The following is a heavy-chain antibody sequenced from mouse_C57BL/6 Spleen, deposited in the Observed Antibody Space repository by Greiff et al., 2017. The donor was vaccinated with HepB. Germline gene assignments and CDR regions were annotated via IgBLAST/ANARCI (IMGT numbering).Heavy chain of an antibody. Sequence: EVMLVESGGGLVKPGGSLKLSCAASGFTFSDYGMHWVRQAPEKGLEWVAYISSGSSTIYYADTVKGRFTISRDNAKNTLFLQMTSLRSEDTAMYYCARTAQAYFYYYAMDYWGQGTSVTVSS. D-gene: IGHD3-2*02. J-gene: IGHJ4*01. V-gene: IGHV5-17*01. CDR2: ISSGSSTI. CDR1: GFTFSDYG. CDR3: ARTAQAYFYYYAMDY.